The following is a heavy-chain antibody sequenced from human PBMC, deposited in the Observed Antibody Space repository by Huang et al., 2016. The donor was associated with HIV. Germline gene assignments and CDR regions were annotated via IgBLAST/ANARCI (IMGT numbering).Heavy chain of an antibody. V-gene: IGHV4-59*01. CDR3: ASASIAARRWFDP. CDR2: IYYSEST. CDR1: GGSMSSYY. D-gene: IGHD6-6*01. Sequence: QVQLQESGPGLVKPSETLSLTCTVSGGSMSSYYWSWIRQPPGKGLEWIGYIYYSESTTYNPSLKSRVTISVDTSKNQFSLRLSSVTAADTAVYYCASASIAARRWFDPWGQGSLVTVSS. J-gene: IGHJ5*02.